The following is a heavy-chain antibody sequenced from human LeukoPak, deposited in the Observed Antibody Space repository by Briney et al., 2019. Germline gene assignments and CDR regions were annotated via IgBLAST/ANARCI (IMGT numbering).Heavy chain of an antibody. V-gene: IGHV3-23*01. D-gene: IGHD3-10*01. CDR3: AKKEAMIRGVPYYYDF. J-gene: IGHJ4*02. Sequence: GGSLRLSCSASGFTFSSYVMTWVRQAPGQGLEWVSAVSGSGDDTYYADSVKGRFTISRDNSKNTLYLQMNSLRAEDTAVYYCAKKEAMIRGVPYYYDFWGQGTLVTVSS. CDR1: GFTFSSYV. CDR2: VSGSGDDT.